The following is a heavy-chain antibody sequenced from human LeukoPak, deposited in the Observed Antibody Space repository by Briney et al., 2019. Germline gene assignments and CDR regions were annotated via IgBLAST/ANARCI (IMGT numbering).Heavy chain of an antibody. V-gene: IGHV4-30-2*01. J-gene: IGHJ4*02. Sequence: SETLSLTCAVSGGSISSGGYSWSWIRQPPGKGLEWIGYIYHSGSTYYNPSLKSRVTISVDRSKNQFSLKLSSVTAADTAVYYCARGLGRTYYYDSSGYEGGLFDYWGQGTLVTVSS. D-gene: IGHD3-22*01. CDR1: GGSISSGGYS. CDR2: IYHSGST. CDR3: ARGLGRTYYYDSSGYEGGLFDY.